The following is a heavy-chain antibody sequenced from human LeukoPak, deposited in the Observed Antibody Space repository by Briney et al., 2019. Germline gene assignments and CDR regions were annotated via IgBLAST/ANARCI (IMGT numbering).Heavy chain of an antibody. CDR1: GFTFSSYW. Sequence: GGSLRLSCAASGFTFSSYWMSWVRQAPGKGLEWVSTFSGSGGNTYYADSVKGRFTISRDNSKNTLYLQMNSLRAEDTAVYYCARTLAITHMDVWGKGTTVTISS. CDR3: ARTLAITHMDV. CDR2: FSGSGGNT. D-gene: IGHD3-22*01. V-gene: IGHV3-23*01. J-gene: IGHJ6*03.